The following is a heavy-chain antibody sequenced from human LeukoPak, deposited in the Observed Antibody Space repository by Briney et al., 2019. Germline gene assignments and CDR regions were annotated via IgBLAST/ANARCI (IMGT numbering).Heavy chain of an antibody. CDR2: IYYSGST. D-gene: IGHD6-13*01. CDR3: ARGRVSSSSWSSTYYYYFYMDV. CDR1: GGSISSSSYY. V-gene: IGHV4-39*07. Sequence: PSETLSLTCTVSGGSISSSSYYWGWIRQPPGKGLEWIGSIYYSGSTYYNPSLKSRVTISVDTSKNQFSLKLSSVTAADTAVYFCARGRVSSSSWSSTYYYYFYMDVWGRGTTVTVSS. J-gene: IGHJ6*03.